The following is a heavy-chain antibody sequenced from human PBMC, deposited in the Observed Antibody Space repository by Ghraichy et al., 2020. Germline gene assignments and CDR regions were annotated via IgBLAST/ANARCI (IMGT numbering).Heavy chain of an antibody. Sequence: SETLSLTCTVSGGSISSSTHHWGWIRQPPGKGLEWIASMYFSGTTYYNPSLKSRVTISVDTSREHFSLKLSSVTAADTAVYYCARYTRPPGSCYFDSWGQGILVTVSS. D-gene: IGHD1-1*01. CDR2: MYFSGTT. CDR1: GGSISSSTHH. J-gene: IGHJ4*02. V-gene: IGHV4-39*02. CDR3: ARYTRPPGSCYFDS.